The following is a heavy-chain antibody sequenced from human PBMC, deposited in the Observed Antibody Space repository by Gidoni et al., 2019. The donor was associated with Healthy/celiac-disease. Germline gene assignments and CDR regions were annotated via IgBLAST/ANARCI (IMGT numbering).Heavy chain of an antibody. CDR3: ARVSEVRGVTYYYYMDV. CDR1: GGTLSSYA. V-gene: IGHV1-69*01. J-gene: IGHJ6*03. CDR2: IVPIFGTA. Sequence: VQRVQSGGEVKKPGSPVRSCCRAAGGTLSSYALSWVRQAPGQVLEWMGGIVPIFGTANYAQTFQGRVTITADESTSTAYMELISLRSEDTAVYYCARVSEVRGVTYYYYMDVWGKGTTVTVSS. D-gene: IGHD3-10*01.